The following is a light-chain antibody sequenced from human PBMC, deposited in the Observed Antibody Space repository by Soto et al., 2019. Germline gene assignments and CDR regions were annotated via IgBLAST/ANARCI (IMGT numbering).Light chain of an antibody. CDR3: QQYDNLPLT. CDR2: DAS. J-gene: IGKJ4*01. V-gene: IGKV1-33*01. CDR1: HDISNY. Sequence: DIQMTQSTSSLSASLGYICTITFHASHDISNYLNWFQQKPGKAPNLLIYDASNLETGVPSRFSGSGSGTHFTFTISSLQPEDIATYYCQQYDNLPLTFGGGTIVDIK.